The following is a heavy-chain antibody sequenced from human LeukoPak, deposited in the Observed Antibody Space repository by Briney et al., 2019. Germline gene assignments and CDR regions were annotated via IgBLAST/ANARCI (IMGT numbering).Heavy chain of an antibody. CDR2: INHSGST. Sequence: SETLSLTCAVYGGSFSGYYWSWIRQPPGKGLEWIGEINHSGSTYYNPSLKSRVTISVDTSKNQFSLKLSSVTAADTAVYYCARRRDYWGQGTLVTVSS. CDR1: GGSFSGYY. J-gene: IGHJ4*02. V-gene: IGHV4-34*01. CDR3: ARRRDY.